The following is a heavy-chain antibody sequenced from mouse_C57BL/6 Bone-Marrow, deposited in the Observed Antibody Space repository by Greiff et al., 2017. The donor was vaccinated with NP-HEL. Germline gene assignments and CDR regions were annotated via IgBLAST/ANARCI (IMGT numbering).Heavy chain of an antibody. J-gene: IGHJ2*01. CDR1: GYTFTDYE. V-gene: IGHV1-15*01. CDR2: IDPETGGT. Sequence: QVQLQQSGAELVRPGASVTLSCKASGYTFTDYEMHWVKQTPVHGLEWIGAIDPETGGTAYNQKFKGKAILTADKSSSTAYMELRSLTSEVSAVYYATRGGYGSSYYFDYWGQGTTLTVSS. D-gene: IGHD1-1*01. CDR3: TRGGYGSSYYFDY.